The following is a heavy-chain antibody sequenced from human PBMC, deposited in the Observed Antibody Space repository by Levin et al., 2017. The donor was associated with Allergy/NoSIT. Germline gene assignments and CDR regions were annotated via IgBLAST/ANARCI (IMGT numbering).Heavy chain of an antibody. D-gene: IGHD6-19*01. CDR1: GFTFSSYA. Sequence: GGSLRLSCAASGFTFSSYAMHWVRQAPGKGLEYVSAISSNGGSTYYANSVKGRFTISRDNSKNTLYLQMGSLRAEDMAVYYCARGRSPWLVPPVMYYFDYWGQGTLVTVSS. V-gene: IGHV3-64*01. CDR2: ISSNGGST. J-gene: IGHJ4*02. CDR3: ARGRSPWLVPPVMYYFDY.